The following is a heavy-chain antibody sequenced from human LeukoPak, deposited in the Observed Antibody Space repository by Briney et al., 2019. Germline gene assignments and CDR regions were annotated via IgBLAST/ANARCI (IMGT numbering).Heavy chain of an antibody. D-gene: IGHD2-2*01. CDR2: IYYSGST. Sequence: PSETLSLTCTVSGGSISSGGYYWSWIRQHPGKGPEWIGYIYYSGSTYYNPSLKSRVTISVDTSKNQFSLKLSSVTAADTAVYYCARGPAGGPIDYWGQGTLVTVSS. CDR3: ARGPAGGPIDY. J-gene: IGHJ4*02. V-gene: IGHV4-31*03. CDR1: GGSISSGGYY.